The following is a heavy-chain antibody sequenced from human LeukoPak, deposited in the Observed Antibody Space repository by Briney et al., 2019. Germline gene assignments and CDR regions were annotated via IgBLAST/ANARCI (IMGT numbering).Heavy chain of an antibody. V-gene: IGHV5-51*01. CDR2: IYPGDSDT. CDR1: GYNFTSYW. CDR3: ARSIAVTDFDY. J-gene: IGHJ4*02. Sequence: GESLKISCKGSGYNFTSYWIGWVRQMPGRGLEWMGIIYPGDSDTRYSPSFQSQVTISADKSISTAYLQWSSLKASDTAMYYCARSIAVTDFDYWGQGTLVTVSS. D-gene: IGHD6-19*01.